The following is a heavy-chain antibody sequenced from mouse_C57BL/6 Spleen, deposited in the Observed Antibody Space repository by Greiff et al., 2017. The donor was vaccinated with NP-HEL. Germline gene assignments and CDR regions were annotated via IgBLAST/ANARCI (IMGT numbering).Heavy chain of an antibody. CDR2: IDPSDSYT. V-gene: IGHV1-69*01. J-gene: IGHJ3*01. D-gene: IGHD2-4*01. CDR1: GYTFTSYW. Sequence: VKLQQPGAELVMPGASVKLSCKASGYTFTSYWMHWVKQRPGQGLEWIGEIDPSDSYTNYNQKFKGKSTLTVDKSSSTAYMQLSSLTSEDSAVYYCARGFYYDYDGAWFAYWGQGTLVTVSA. CDR3: ARGFYYDYDGAWFAY.